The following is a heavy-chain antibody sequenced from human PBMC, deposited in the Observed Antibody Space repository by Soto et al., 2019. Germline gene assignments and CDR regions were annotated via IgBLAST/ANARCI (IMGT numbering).Heavy chain of an antibody. V-gene: IGHV4-34*01. CDR2: INHSGNT. J-gene: IGHJ4*02. D-gene: IGHD1-26*01. CDR3: ARRHVRGRTIAGAAEF. Sequence: SETLSLTCAVYGGSLSGYYWSWIRQPPGKALEWIGEINHSGNTNYNPSLKSRVTISVDTSKNRLFLNLNSVTAADTAMYYCARRHVRGRTIAGAAEFWGQGTLVTVSS. CDR1: GGSLSGYY.